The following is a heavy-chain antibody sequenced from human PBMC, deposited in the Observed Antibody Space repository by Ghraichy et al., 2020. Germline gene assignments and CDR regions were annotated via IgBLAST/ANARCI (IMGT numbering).Heavy chain of an antibody. CDR1: GGSISTYY. V-gene: IGHV4-59*01. D-gene: IGHD3-22*01. CDR3: ARDATDYSDTSAFYLNAFDI. Sequence: SETLSLTCTVSGGSISTYYWSWIRQPPGKGLEWIGYIYDSGSTNYNPSLKSRVTMSLDTSNNQFSLKLSSVTAADTAVYYCARDATDYSDTSAFYLNAFDIGGQGTMVTVSS. J-gene: IGHJ3*02. CDR2: IYDSGST.